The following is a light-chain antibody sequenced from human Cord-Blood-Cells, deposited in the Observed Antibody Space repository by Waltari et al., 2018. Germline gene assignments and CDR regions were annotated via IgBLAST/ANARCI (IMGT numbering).Light chain of an antibody. Sequence: SALTQPRSVSGSPGQSVTISCTGTSRDVGGYNYVPWYQQHPGKAPKLMIYDVSKRPSGVPDRFSGSKSGNTASLTISGLQAEDEADYYCCSYAGSYTLVFGGGTKLTVL. V-gene: IGLV2-11*01. CDR3: CSYAGSYTLV. CDR2: DVS. J-gene: IGLJ3*02. CDR1: SRDVGGYNY.